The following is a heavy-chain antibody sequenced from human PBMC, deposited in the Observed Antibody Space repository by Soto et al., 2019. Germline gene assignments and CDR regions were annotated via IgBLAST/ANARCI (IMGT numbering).Heavy chain of an antibody. CDR2: IYYSGST. CDR1: GGSISSSSYY. V-gene: IGHV4-39*01. J-gene: IGHJ4*02. Sequence: QLQLQESGPGLVKPSENLSLTCTVSGGSISSSSYYWGWIRQPPGKGLEWIGSIYYSGSTYYNPSLKSRVTISVDTSKNQFSLKLSSVTAADTAVYYCASLGIAVAGNAYDYWGQGTLVTVSS. CDR3: ASLGIAVAGNAYDY. D-gene: IGHD6-19*01.